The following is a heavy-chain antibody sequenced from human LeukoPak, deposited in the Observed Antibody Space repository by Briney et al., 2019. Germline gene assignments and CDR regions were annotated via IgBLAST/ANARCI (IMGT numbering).Heavy chain of an antibody. J-gene: IGHJ5*02. CDR3: ARVGGHGPIARFDP. V-gene: IGHV4-38-2*02. Sequence: SETLSLTCTVSGYSISSGYYWGWIRQPPGRGLEWIGSIYHSGSTYYNPSLKSRVTISVDTSKNQFSLKLSSVTAADTAVYYCARVGGHGPIARFDPWGQGTLVTVSS. D-gene: IGHD5-12*01. CDR2: IYHSGST. CDR1: GYSISSGYY.